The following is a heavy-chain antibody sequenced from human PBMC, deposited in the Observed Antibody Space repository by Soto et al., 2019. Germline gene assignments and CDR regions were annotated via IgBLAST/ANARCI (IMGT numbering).Heavy chain of an antibody. CDR1: GYTFASYA. CDR3: ARDARGDEAPMDY. V-gene: IGHV1-3*01. J-gene: IGHJ4*02. CDR2: INAGNGNT. Sequence: ASVKVSCKASGYTFASYAMHWVRQAPGQRLEWKGWINAGNGNTKYSQKFQGWVTMTRDTSISTAYMGLSRLRSDDTAVYYCARDARGDEAPMDYWGQGTLVTVSS. D-gene: IGHD3-10*01.